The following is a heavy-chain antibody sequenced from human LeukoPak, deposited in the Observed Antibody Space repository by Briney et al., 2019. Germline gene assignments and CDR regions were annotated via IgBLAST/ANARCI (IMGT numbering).Heavy chain of an antibody. Sequence: GGSLRLSCAASGFTFSSYAMSWVRQAPGKGLEWVSAISGSGGSTYYADSVKGRFTISRDNAKNSLYLQMNSLRDEDTAVYYCARDHCSSTSCYYYYYGMDVWGQGTTVTVSS. CDR3: ARDHCSSTSCYYYYYGMDV. V-gene: IGHV3-23*01. J-gene: IGHJ6*02. CDR2: ISGSGGST. D-gene: IGHD2-2*01. CDR1: GFTFSSYA.